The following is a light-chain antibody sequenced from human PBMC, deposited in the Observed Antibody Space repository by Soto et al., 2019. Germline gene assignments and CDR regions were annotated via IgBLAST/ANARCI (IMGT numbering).Light chain of an antibody. CDR2: DAS. J-gene: IGKJ5*01. CDR3: QHYHGWPIT. Sequence: EIVMTQSPATLSVSPGERATLSCRASQSISSSYLAWYQQAPGQAPRLLFYDASTRATGIPARFSGSGSGTEFTLTISSLQSEDFAVYYCQHYHGWPITFGQGTRLEI. CDR1: QSISSSY. V-gene: IGKV3-15*01.